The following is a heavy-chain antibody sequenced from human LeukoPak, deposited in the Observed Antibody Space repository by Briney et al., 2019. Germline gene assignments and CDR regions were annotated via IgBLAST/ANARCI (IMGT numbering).Heavy chain of an antibody. CDR1: GFTSSIYP. Sequence: GGSLRLSCAASGFTSSIYPMHWARQAPGKGLEWVAVIAYDGSYKYYADSVKGRFTISRDNSKSTLYLLMNSLRAEDTAVYYCASENDAFDIWGPGTVVTVSS. V-gene: IGHV3-30*04. CDR2: IAYDGSYK. CDR3: ASENDAFDI. J-gene: IGHJ3*02.